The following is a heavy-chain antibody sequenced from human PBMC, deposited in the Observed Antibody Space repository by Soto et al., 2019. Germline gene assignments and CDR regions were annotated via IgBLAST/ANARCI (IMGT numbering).Heavy chain of an antibody. CDR3: ARGVGAYYFDY. J-gene: IGHJ4*02. Sequence: QVQLVQSGAEVKKPGSSVKVSCKASGGTFSTYAITWVRQAPGQGLEWLGGIIPIFGTTDYARKFQGRVTITADESTSTVFIELSSLTSEDTAVYYCARGVGAYYFDYWGQGTLVTVSS. CDR1: GGTFSTYA. V-gene: IGHV1-69*01. CDR2: IIPIFGTT. D-gene: IGHD1-26*01.